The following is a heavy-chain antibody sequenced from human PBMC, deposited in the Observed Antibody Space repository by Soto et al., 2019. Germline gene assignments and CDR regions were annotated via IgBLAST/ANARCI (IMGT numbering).Heavy chain of an antibody. J-gene: IGHJ6*02. Sequence: QVQLQESGPGLVKPSETLSLTCTVSGGSISSYYWSWIRQPPGKGLEWIGYIYYSGSTNYNPSLKSRVTISVDTSKNQFSLKLSSVTAADTAVYYCAGGAAAGPTVYGNYYYYGMDVWGQGTTVTVSS. D-gene: IGHD6-13*01. CDR3: AGGAAAGPTVYGNYYYYGMDV. V-gene: IGHV4-59*01. CDR1: GGSISSYY. CDR2: IYYSGST.